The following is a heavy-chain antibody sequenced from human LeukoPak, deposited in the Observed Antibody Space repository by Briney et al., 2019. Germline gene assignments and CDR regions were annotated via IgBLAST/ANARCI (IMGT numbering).Heavy chain of an antibody. V-gene: IGHV3-30-3*01. CDR2: MSYDANNK. CDR3: ARGGTYYDYWSDS. Sequence: GGSLRLSCAASGFTFSRYTMHWVRQAPGKGLQWVAVMSYDANNKYYADSVKGRFTISRDHSKGTLYLQMNSLRPEDTAVYYCARGGTYYDYWSDSWGQGTLVTVSS. J-gene: IGHJ5*02. CDR1: GFTFSRYT. D-gene: IGHD3-3*01.